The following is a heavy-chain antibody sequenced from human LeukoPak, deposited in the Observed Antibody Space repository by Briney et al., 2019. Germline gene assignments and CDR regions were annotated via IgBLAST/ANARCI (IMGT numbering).Heavy chain of an antibody. CDR1: GYIFASYA. J-gene: IGHJ4*02. Sequence: ASVKVSCKASGYIFASYAFSWVRQAPGQGLEWMGWVNNYNGNTDYARNLQGRVTMTTETSTNTAYMEPRSLRSDDTAVYFCARHSSQSHFDYWGQGTLVTVSS. CDR2: VNNYNGNT. V-gene: IGHV1-18*01. CDR3: ARHSSQSHFDY. D-gene: IGHD3-22*01.